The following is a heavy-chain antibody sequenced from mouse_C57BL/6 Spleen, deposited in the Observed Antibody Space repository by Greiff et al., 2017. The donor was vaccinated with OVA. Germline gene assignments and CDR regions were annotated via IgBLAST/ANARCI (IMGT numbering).Heavy chain of an antibody. CDR1: GYAFSSYW. CDR2: IYPGDGDT. V-gene: IGHV1-80*01. CDR3: ARLGDYYDY. Sequence: VQLQQSGAELVKPGASVKISCKASGYAFSSYWMNWVKKRPGKGLEWIGQIYPGDGDTNYNGKFKGKATLTADKASSTAYMQLSSLTSEDSAVYFCARLGDYYDYWGQGTTLTVSS. J-gene: IGHJ2*01.